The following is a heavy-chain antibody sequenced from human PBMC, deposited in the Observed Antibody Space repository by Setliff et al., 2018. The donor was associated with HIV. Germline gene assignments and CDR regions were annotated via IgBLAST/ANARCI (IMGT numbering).Heavy chain of an antibody. D-gene: IGHD1-7*01. CDR3: ARNKYNWNYYYYYGMDV. CDR1: GGSFGVYH. J-gene: IGHJ6*02. V-gene: IGHV4-4*07. CDR2: IDSSGTT. Sequence: SETLSLTCTISGGSFGVYHWSWIRQSAGRGLEWIGRIDSSGTTDYKPSLKGRVAISVDTSKNQFSLKLSSVTAADTAVYYCARNKYNWNYYYYYGMDVWGQGTTVTVS.